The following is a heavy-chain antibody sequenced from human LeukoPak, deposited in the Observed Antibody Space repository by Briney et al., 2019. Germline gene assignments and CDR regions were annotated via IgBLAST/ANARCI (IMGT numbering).Heavy chain of an antibody. Sequence: GASVKVSCKAWGGIFSSYAISWVRQAPGQGLEWMGRIIPIFGTANYAQKFQGRVTITTDESTSTAYMELSSLRSEDTAVYYCARAPTNYYDSSGYHKYFQHWGQGTLVTVSS. CDR2: IIPIFGTA. CDR1: GGIFSSYA. D-gene: IGHD3-22*01. CDR3: ARAPTNYYDSSGYHKYFQH. V-gene: IGHV1-69*05. J-gene: IGHJ1*01.